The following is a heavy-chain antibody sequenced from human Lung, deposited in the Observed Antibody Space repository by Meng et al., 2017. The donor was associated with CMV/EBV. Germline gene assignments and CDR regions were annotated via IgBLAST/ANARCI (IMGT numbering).Heavy chain of an antibody. CDR2: IVVGSGNT. CDR1: GFTFTRSA. CDR3: AAEALKEQWLVYYYGMDV. V-gene: IGHV1-58*01. J-gene: IGHJ6*02. D-gene: IGHD6-19*01. Sequence: SVXVSCKASGFTFTRSAVQWVRQARGQRLEWIGWIVVGSGNTNYAQKFQERVTITRDMSTSTAYMELSSLRSEDTAVYYCAAEALKEQWLVYYYGMDVWGQRATVTGAS.